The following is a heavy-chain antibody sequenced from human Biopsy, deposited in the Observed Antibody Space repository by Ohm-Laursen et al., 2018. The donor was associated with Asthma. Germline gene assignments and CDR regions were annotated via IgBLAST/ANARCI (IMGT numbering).Heavy chain of an antibody. D-gene: IGHD3-22*01. Sequence: SSLRLSCAASGLTFDDYAMHWVRQAPGKGLEWVSGISWNSGSIGYADSVKGRFTISRDNAKNSLYLQMNSLRAEDTALYYCAKDSSGYYLNYFDYWGQGTLVTVSS. J-gene: IGHJ4*02. CDR2: ISWNSGSI. CDR3: AKDSSGYYLNYFDY. CDR1: GLTFDDYA. V-gene: IGHV3-9*01.